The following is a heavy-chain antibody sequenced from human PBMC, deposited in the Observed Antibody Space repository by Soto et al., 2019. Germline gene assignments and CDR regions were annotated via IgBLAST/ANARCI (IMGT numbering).Heavy chain of an antibody. CDR3: ARDPSYYGMDV. V-gene: IGHV1-46*01. Sequence: ASVKVSCKASGYTFTTYYMHWVRQAPGQGLEWMGIINPSGGGTSYAQKFQGRVTMTRDTSASTAYMELSSLRSEDTAVYYCARDPSYYGMDVWGQGTTVTVSS. J-gene: IGHJ6*02. CDR1: GYTFTTYY. CDR2: INPSGGGT.